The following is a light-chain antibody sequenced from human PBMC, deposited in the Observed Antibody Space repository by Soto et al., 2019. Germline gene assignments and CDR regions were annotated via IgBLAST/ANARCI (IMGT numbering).Light chain of an antibody. CDR1: QSVRSY. V-gene: IGKV3-11*01. Sequence: EIVLTQSPATLSLSPGERATLPCRASQSVRSYLAWYQQKPGQAPRLLIYDASTRATGIPARFSGSGSGTDFTLTISSLEPEDFAVYYCHPRSNWKITFGQGTRLEIK. CDR3: HPRSNWKIT. J-gene: IGKJ5*01. CDR2: DAS.